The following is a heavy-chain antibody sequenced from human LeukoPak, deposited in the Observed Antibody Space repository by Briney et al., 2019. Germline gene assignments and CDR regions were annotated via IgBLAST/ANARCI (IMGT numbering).Heavy chain of an antibody. CDR3: ARRYCSGGSCYSGAFDI. V-gene: IGHV4-59*08. CDR2: IYYSGST. CDR1: GGSFSGNS. D-gene: IGHD2-15*01. J-gene: IGHJ3*02. Sequence: SETLSLTCAVYGGSFSGNSWSWIRQPPGRGREWIGYIYYSGSTNYNPSLKSRVTISVDTSKNQFSLKLSSVTAADTAVYYCARRYCSGGSCYSGAFDIWGQGTMVTVSS.